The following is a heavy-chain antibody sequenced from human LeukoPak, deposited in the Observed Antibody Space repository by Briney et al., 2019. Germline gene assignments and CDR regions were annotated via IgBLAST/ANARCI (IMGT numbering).Heavy chain of an antibody. CDR3: ARDSREYSYGTDY. CDR2: ISGSGGST. V-gene: IGHV3-23*01. Sequence: PGGSLRLSCAASGFTFSSYAMSWVRQAPGRGLEWVSAISGSGGSTYYADSVKGRFTISRDNSKNTLYLQMNSLRAEDTAVYYCARDSREYSYGTDYWGQGTLVTVSS. CDR1: GFTFSSYA. D-gene: IGHD5-18*01. J-gene: IGHJ4*02.